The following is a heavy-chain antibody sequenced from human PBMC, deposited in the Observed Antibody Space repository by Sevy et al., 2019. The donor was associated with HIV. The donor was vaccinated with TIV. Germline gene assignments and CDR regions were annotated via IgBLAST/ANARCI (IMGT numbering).Heavy chain of an antibody. V-gene: IGHV1-18*01. Sequence: ASVKVSCKASGYTFTKYGISWVRQAPGQGLEWMGWISAYNDNTNYAQQLQGRVTMTTDTSTNTAYMELRSLRSDDTAVYYCARDRNNYDSTGYPKGVDVWGQGTTVTVSS. CDR1: GYTFTKYG. D-gene: IGHD3-22*01. CDR2: ISAYNDNT. J-gene: IGHJ6*02. CDR3: ARDRNNYDSTGYPKGVDV.